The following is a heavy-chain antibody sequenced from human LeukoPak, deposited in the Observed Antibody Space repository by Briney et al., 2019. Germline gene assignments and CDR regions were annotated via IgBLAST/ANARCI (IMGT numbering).Heavy chain of an antibody. CDR2: ISGSGGST. CDR3: AKVDGSGSLYFDY. Sequence: GGSLRLSCAASGFTFSSYAMSWVRRAPGKGLEWVSAISGSGGSTYYADSVKGRFTISRDNSKNTLYLQMNSLRAEDTAVYYCAKVDGSGSLYFDYWGQGTLVTVSS. CDR1: GFTFSSYA. J-gene: IGHJ4*02. D-gene: IGHD3-10*01. V-gene: IGHV3-23*01.